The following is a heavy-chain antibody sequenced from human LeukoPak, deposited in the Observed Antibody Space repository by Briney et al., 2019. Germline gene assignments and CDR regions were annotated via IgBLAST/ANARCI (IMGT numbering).Heavy chain of an antibody. V-gene: IGHV3-74*01. Sequence: GGSLRLPCAASGFTFSSYWMHWVRQAPGKGLVWVSRINSDGSSTSYADSVKGRFTISRDNAKNTLYLQMNSLRAEDTAVYYCARERDSDAFDIWGQGTMVTVSS. CDR3: ARERDSDAFDI. D-gene: IGHD2-21*02. CDR1: GFTFSSYW. J-gene: IGHJ3*02. CDR2: INSDGSST.